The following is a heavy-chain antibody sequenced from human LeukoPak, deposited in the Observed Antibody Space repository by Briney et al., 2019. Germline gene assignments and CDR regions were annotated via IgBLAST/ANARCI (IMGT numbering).Heavy chain of an antibody. V-gene: IGHV4-39*01. CDR3: AGQYDFWSGSGQKNWFDP. CDR2: IYYSGST. J-gene: IGHJ5*02. CDR1: GGSIGSSSYY. Sequence: PSETLSLTCTVSGGSIGSSSYYWGWIRQPPGKGLEWIGSIYYSGSTYYKPSLKSRVSISEDTSKNQFSLKLSSVTVADTAVYYCAGQYDFWSGSGQKNWFDPWGQRTLVTVSS. D-gene: IGHD3-3*01.